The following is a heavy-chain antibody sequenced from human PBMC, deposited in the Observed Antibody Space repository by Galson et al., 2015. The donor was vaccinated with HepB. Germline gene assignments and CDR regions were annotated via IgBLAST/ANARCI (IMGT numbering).Heavy chain of an antibody. Sequence: SLRLSCAASGFIFSSHAMSWVRQAPGKGLEWVSGITGSGGSTFYADSVKGRFTISRDNSKNTLYLQMNSLRVEDTAVYYCAKGYYDSSGYSSLWFQHWGQGTLLTVSS. J-gene: IGHJ1*01. V-gene: IGHV3-23*01. CDR1: GFIFSSHA. D-gene: IGHD3-22*01. CDR2: ITGSGGST. CDR3: AKGYYDSSGYSSLWFQH.